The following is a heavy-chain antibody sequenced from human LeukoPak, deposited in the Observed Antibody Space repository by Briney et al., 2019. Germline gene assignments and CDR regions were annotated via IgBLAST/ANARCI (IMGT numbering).Heavy chain of an antibody. CDR1: GFTVSSSY. CDR2: IYSGGTT. V-gene: IGHV3-53*01. CDR3: ANDDGDY. D-gene: IGHD3-3*01. J-gene: IGHJ4*02. Sequence: GGSLRLSCAASGFTVSSSYISWVRQAPGKGLEWVSAIYSGGTTYYADSVKGRFTISRDNSKNTLYLETNSLRAEDTAVYYCANDDGDYWGQGTLVTVSS.